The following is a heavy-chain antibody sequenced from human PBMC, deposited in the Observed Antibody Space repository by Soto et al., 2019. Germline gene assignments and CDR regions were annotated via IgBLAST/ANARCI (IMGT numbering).Heavy chain of an antibody. CDR1: GGSISSSSYY. J-gene: IGHJ4*02. V-gene: IGHV4-39*01. D-gene: IGHD6-13*01. CDR3: ARQYSSSWYYHY. Sequence: QLQLQESGPGLVKPSETLSLTCTVSGGSISSSSYYWGWIRQPPGKGLEWIGSIYYSGSTYYNPSLKRRVTISVDTSKNQFSLKLSSVTAADTAVYYCARQYSSSWYYHYWGQGTLVTVSS. CDR2: IYYSGST.